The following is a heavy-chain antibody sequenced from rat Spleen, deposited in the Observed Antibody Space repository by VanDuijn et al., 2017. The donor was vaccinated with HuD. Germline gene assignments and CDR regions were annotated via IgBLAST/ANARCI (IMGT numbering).Heavy chain of an antibody. J-gene: IGHJ2*01. CDR3: TRGPPFDY. Sequence: EVQLVESDGGLVQPGRSLKVSCAASGFTFSDYFMTWVRQAPPKGLEWVATITNSGGSTYYSDSVKGRFTISRDKAKSTLYLQMNSLRSEDTATYYCTRGPPFDYWGQGVMVTVSS. CDR2: ITNSGGST. CDR1: GFTFSDYF. V-gene: IGHV5-29*01. D-gene: IGHD3-1*01.